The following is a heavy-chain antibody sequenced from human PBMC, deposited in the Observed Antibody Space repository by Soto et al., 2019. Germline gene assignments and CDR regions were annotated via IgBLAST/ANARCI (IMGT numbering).Heavy chain of an antibody. CDR2: INPSGGST. J-gene: IGHJ4*02. D-gene: IGHD1-1*01. Sequence: QVQLVQSGAEVKKPGASVKVSCKASGYTFTSYYIHWVRQAPGQGLEWMGRINPSGGSTNYAQKFQGRVTMTRDPSTSTLYMDLRSVRTEDTAVYYCTMRVEMDYWGQGTRVTVSS. CDR1: GYTFTSYY. V-gene: IGHV1-46*03. CDR3: TMRVEMDY.